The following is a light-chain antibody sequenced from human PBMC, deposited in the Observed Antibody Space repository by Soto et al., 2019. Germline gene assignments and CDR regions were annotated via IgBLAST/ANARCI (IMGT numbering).Light chain of an antibody. V-gene: IGKV1-33*01. CDR1: QDISNN. CDR2: DAS. CDR3: QQYDSLVLT. J-gene: IGKJ3*01. Sequence: DIRMTQSPSSLSASVGDRVTISCRACQDISNNLSWYQQKPGKAPKLLIYDASNLETGVPSRFSGSGSGTYFTFTISSLQPEDIATYYCQQYDSLVLTFGPGTTVDIK.